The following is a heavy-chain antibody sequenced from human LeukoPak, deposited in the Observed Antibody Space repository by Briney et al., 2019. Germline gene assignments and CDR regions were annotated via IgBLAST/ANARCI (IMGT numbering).Heavy chain of an antibody. CDR1: GFTFTDYG. CDR3: ATTKSAMVTCFDP. Sequence: GASVKVSCKASGFTFTDYGISWVRQAPGQGLEWMGWISAKNGNTNYVQKFQGRVTMTTDTSMTTAYMELRSLRNDDTAVYYCATTKSAMVTCFDPWGQGTLVTVSS. D-gene: IGHD5-18*01. J-gene: IGHJ5*02. V-gene: IGHV1-18*01. CDR2: ISAKNGNT.